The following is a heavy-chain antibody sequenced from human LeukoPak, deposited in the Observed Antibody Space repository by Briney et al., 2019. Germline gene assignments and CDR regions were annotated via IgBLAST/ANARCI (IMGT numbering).Heavy chain of an antibody. V-gene: IGHV1-46*02. CDR1: GYSFNSQG. Sequence: ASVKVSCKASGYSFNSQGMNWVRQAPGQGLEWMGVINPSGDGTSYTQKFQGRVTMTRDMSTSTGFMELTSLRSEDTAVYFCTREPPSTGYYDYWGQGTLVTVSS. D-gene: IGHD1-1*01. CDR3: TREPPSTGYYDY. CDR2: INPSGDGT. J-gene: IGHJ4*02.